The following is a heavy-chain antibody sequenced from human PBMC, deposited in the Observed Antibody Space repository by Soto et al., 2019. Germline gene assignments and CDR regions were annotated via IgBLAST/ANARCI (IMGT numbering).Heavy chain of an antibody. V-gene: IGHV1-18*01. CDR2: INTYNGNT. CDR3: AMVDVYVTPSPQDV. Sequence: QVQLVQSRAEVKNPGASVKVSCKASGYSFTRYGIAWARQAPGQGLEWMGWINTYNGNTNYAQNLHGRVTLTTDTSPSTSYRELTSLRSNDTAIYYCAMVDVYVTPSPQDVWGQGTTVIVSS. J-gene: IGHJ6*02. D-gene: IGHD3-16*01. CDR1: GYSFTRYG.